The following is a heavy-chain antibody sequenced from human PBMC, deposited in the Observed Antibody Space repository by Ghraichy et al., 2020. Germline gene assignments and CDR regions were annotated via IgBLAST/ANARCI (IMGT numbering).Heavy chain of an antibody. CDR1: GFTFSNYA. CDR2: ISGSGYGT. V-gene: IGHV3-23*01. D-gene: IGHD1-26*01. J-gene: IGHJ4*02. CDR3: AKDGPLLGALDY. Sequence: GESLNISCAASGFTFSNYAMNWVRQAPGKGLEWVSGISGSGYGTYYADSVKGRFTISRDNSKNTLYLQMKSLRVEDTAIYYCAKDGPLLGALDYWGQGTLVTVSP.